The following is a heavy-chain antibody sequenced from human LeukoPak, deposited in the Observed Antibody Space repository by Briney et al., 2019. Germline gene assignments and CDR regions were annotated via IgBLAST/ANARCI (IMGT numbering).Heavy chain of an antibody. J-gene: IGHJ5*02. CDR2: ISHAGDST. Sequence: GGSLRLSCAASGFTFSNSAMSWVRQAPGKGLEWVSSISHAGDSTLRADSVKGRFTISRDNSKNTLYLQMSSLSAADTAVYYCAKRLYSNGYRWFDPWGQGTLVTVSS. CDR3: AKRLYSNGYRWFDP. D-gene: IGHD3-22*01. V-gene: IGHV3-23*01. CDR1: GFTFSNSA.